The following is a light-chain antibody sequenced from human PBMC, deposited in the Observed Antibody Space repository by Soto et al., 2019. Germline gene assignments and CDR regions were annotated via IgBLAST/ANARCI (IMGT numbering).Light chain of an antibody. CDR1: QNIYSY. V-gene: IGKV1-39*01. CDR3: QPGYNTLT. CDR2: TAS. J-gene: IGKJ1*01. Sequence: DIPMTQSPSSLSASVGDRVTITCRASQNIYSYLNWYQQKPGKAPKLLIHTASSLQSGVPSRFSGSGSGTEFTLTISGLQPEDFATYYCQPGYNTLTFGQGTKVEIK.